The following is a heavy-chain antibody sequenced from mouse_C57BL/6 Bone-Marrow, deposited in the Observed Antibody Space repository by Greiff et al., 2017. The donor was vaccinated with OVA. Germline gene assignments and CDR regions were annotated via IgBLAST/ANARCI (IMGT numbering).Heavy chain of an antibody. V-gene: IGHV14-2*01. CDR2: IDPEDGET. J-gene: IGHJ1*03. CDR1: GFNIKDYY. D-gene: IGHD4-1*01. CDR3: ARGSNCFFYWYFDV. Sequence: EVQLQQSGAELVKPGASVKLSCTASGFNIKDYYMNWVKQRTEQGLEWIGRIDPEDGETKYAPKFQGKATITADTSSNTAYLQLSSLTSEDTAVYYCARGSNCFFYWYFDVWGTGTTVTVSS.